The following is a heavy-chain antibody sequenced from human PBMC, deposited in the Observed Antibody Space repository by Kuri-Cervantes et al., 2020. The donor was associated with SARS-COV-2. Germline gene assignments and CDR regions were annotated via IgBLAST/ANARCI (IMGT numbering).Heavy chain of an antibody. V-gene: IGHV3-30-3*01. D-gene: IGHD5-24*01. Sequence: GESLKISCAASGFTFTTYAMTWVRQAPGKGLEWVAIISYDGTKKYYADSVKGRFTISRDNSKNTLYLQMNSLRADDTALYYCARDLFFFGDGFNGFDYWGQGTLVTVSS. CDR2: ISYDGTKK. J-gene: IGHJ4*02. CDR1: GFTFTTYA. CDR3: ARDLFFFGDGFNGFDY.